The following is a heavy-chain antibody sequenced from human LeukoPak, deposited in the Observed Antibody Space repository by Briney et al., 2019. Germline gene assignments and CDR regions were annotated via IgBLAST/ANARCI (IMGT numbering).Heavy chain of an antibody. V-gene: IGHV4-4*02. CDR1: GGSISSSNW. J-gene: IGHJ4*02. CDR3: ASSTGAIPGPSWYFDY. CDR2: IYHSGST. Sequence: SETLSLTCAVSGGSISSSNWWSWVRQPPGKGLEWIGEIYHSGSTNYNPSLKSRVTISVDTSTKQFSLKLTSVTAADTAVYYCASSTGAIPGPSWYFDYWGQGTLVTVSS. D-gene: IGHD7-27*01.